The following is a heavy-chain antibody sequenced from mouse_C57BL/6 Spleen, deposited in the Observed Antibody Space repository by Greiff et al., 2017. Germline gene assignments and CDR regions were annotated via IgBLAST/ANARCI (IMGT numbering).Heavy chain of an antibody. Sequence: VKLQESGAELVKPGASVKLSCKASGYTFTEYTIHWVKQRSGQGLEWIGWFYPGSGSIKYNEKFKDKATLTADKSSSTVYMELSRLTSEDSAVYFCARHEEGSYYDYDGWYFDVWGTGTTVTVSS. J-gene: IGHJ1*03. V-gene: IGHV1-62-2*01. D-gene: IGHD2-4*01. CDR3: ARHEEGSYYDYDGWYFDV. CDR1: GYTFTEYT. CDR2: FYPGSGSI.